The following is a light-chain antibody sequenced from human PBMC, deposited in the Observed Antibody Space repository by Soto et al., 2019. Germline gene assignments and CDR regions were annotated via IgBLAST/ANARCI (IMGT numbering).Light chain of an antibody. CDR2: DAS. CDR1: QNIRNL. CDR3: QQYNTYAT. Sequence: DIQLTHSPSTLSSXVXXXXTXXCRASQNIRNLLAWYQQKPGKAPKPLIYDASTLKTGVPSRFSGSGSGSEFNFTITGLQPDDFATYFCQQYNTYATFGQGTRLEIK. J-gene: IGKJ5*01. V-gene: IGKV1-5*01.